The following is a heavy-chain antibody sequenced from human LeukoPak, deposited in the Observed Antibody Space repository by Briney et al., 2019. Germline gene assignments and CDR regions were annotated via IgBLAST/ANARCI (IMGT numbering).Heavy chain of an antibody. Sequence: SETLSLTCTVSGGSISSSSYYWGWIRQPPGKGLEWIGSIYYSGSTYYNPSLKSRVTISVDTSKNQFSLKLSSVTAADTAVYYCARRDFETQDIYDSYAPNDAFDIWGQGTMVTVSS. V-gene: IGHV4-39*01. CDR3: ARRDFETQDIYDSYAPNDAFDI. CDR2: IYYSGST. CDR1: GGSISSSSYY. D-gene: IGHD5/OR15-5a*01. J-gene: IGHJ3*02.